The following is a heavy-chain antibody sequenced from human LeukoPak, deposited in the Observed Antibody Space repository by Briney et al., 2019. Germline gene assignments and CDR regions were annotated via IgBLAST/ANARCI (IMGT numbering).Heavy chain of an antibody. J-gene: IGHJ4*02. Sequence: SETLSLTCTVSGGSISSSSYYWGWIHQPPGKGLEWIGSIYYSGSTYYNPSLKSRVTISVDTSKNQFSLKLSSVTAADTAVYYCARAHTPYFDYWGQGTLVTVSS. V-gene: IGHV4-39*07. CDR1: GGSISSSSYY. CDR3: ARAHTPYFDY. CDR2: IYYSGST. D-gene: IGHD5-18*01.